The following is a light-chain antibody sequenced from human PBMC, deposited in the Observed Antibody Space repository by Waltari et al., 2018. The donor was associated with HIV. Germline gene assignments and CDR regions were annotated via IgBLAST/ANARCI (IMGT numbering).Light chain of an antibody. CDR1: SSDIGAYNY. Sequence: QSALTQPRSVSGSPGQSVTISCTGTSSDIGAYNYVSWYQQHPGKVPKIIIYDVTERPSGVPDRYSGLKSGNTASLTISGLQADDEADYYCCSRAGRNPLFGGGTKLTVL. CDR2: DVT. CDR3: CSRAGRNPL. V-gene: IGLV2-11*01. J-gene: IGLJ2*01.